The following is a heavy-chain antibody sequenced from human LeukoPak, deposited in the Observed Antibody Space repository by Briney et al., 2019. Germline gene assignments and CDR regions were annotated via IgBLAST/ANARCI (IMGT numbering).Heavy chain of an antibody. CDR2: INTNTGNP. CDR1: GYTFTGYY. D-gene: IGHD6-19*01. J-gene: IGHJ1*01. V-gene: IGHV7-4-1*02. Sequence: GASVKVSCKASGYTFTGYYMHWVRQAPGQGLEWMGWINTNTGNPTYAQDFTGRFVFSLDTSVSTAYLQISSLKAEDTAVYFYARGLSIAVAVLGDWGQGTLLTVSS. CDR3: ARGLSIAVAVLGD.